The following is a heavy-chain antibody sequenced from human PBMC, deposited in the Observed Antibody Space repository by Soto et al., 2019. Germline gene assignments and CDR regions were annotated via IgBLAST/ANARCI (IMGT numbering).Heavy chain of an antibody. Sequence: PGGSLRLSCAVSGFIVSSNYMSWVRQAPGKGLEWVSVIYAGGGGSTYYADSVKGRFTISRDNSKNTLYLQMNSLRSEDTAVYYCARGGGSNVDYYYGMDVWGQGTTVTVSS. CDR3: ARGGGSNVDYYYGMDV. CDR1: GFIVSSNY. D-gene: IGHD4-4*01. J-gene: IGHJ6*02. CDR2: IYAGGGGST. V-gene: IGHV3-53*05.